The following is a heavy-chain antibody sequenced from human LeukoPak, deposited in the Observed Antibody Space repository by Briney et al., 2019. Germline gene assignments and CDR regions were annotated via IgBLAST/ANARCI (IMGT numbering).Heavy chain of an antibody. CDR3: ARAHNWKYGSFDF. V-gene: IGHV3-21*01. Sequence: GGSLRLSCSASGFTFSSYSMNWVRQAPGKGLEWVSCISSSSSYIYYADSVKGRFTISRDNAKNSLYLQMNSLRAEDTAVYYCARAHNWKYGSFDFWGQGTLVTVSS. CDR1: GFTFSSYS. CDR2: ISSSSSYI. J-gene: IGHJ4*02. D-gene: IGHD1-7*01.